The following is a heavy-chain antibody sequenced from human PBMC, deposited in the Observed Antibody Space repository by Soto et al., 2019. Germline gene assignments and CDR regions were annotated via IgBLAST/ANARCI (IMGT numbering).Heavy chain of an antibody. Sequence: SETPSLTCTVSGGSISSSSYYWGWIRQPPGKGLEWIGSIYYSGSTYYNPSLKSRVTISVATSKNQFSLKLSSVTAADTAVYYCARQYSSSSGDAFDIWGQGTMVTVSS. CDR1: GGSISSSSYY. J-gene: IGHJ3*02. D-gene: IGHD6-6*01. CDR2: IYYSGST. CDR3: ARQYSSSSGDAFDI. V-gene: IGHV4-39*01.